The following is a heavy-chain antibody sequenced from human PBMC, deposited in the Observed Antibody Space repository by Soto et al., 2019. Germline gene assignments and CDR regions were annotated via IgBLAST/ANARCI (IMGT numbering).Heavy chain of an antibody. V-gene: IGHV4-34*01. CDR1: GGSFSGYS. CDR2: INHSGSS. J-gene: IGHJ4*02. Sequence: QVQLQQWGAGLLKPSETLSLTCAVNGGSFSGYSWTWIRQSPGKGLEWIGQINHSGSSIYSPSLKSRVTISLLTSKNQFYLELTSVAAADAAVYFCARGLFSENSYSGGWYYFDSWGPGTLVAVSS. CDR3: ARGLFSENSYSGGWYYFDS. D-gene: IGHD1-26*01.